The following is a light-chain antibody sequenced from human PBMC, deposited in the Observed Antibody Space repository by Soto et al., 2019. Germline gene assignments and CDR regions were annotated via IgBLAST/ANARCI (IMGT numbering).Light chain of an antibody. Sequence: EIVMTQSPATLSVSPGKRATLSCRASQSLSSNLAWYQQKPGQAPRLVIYGASSRATGIPDRFSGSGSGTDFTLTITRLEPEDFAVYYCQQYGYSPFITFGQGTRLEIK. CDR3: QQYGYSPFIT. V-gene: IGKV3-20*01. CDR1: QSLSSN. J-gene: IGKJ5*01. CDR2: GAS.